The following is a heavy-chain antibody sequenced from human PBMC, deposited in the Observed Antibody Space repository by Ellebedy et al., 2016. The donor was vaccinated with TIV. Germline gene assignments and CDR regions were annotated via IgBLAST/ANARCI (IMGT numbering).Heavy chain of an antibody. CDR3: AKLYDSEAFDI. CDR1: RITFNRYT. J-gene: IGHJ3*02. Sequence: GESLKISCVVSRITFNRYTMSWVRQAPGSGLEWVASICPRDGRTWYSDSVKGRFSISRDNSKNTLYLQMNSLRVEDTAVYHCAKLYDSEAFDIWGQGTMVTVS. V-gene: IGHV3-23*01. CDR2: ICPRDGRT. D-gene: IGHD3-3*01.